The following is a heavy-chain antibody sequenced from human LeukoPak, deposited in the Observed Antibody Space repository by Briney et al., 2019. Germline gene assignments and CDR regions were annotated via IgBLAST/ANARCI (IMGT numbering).Heavy chain of an antibody. CDR3: ARDGSYMVRGVSTYYFDY. J-gene: IGHJ4*02. CDR1: GFIFRSFG. D-gene: IGHD3-10*01. Sequence: GGSLRLSCAASGFIFRSFGMHWVRQSPGKGLEWLAVVGYDGDKRDYADSVKGRFTISRDNSRNTIDLQLSSLRAEDTAVYYCARDGSYMVRGVSTYYFDYWGQGALVTVSS. V-gene: IGHV3-30*03. CDR2: VGYDGDKR.